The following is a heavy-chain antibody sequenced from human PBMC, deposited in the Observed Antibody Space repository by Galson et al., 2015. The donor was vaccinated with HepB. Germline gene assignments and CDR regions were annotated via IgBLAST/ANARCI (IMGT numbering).Heavy chain of an antibody. J-gene: IGHJ4*02. D-gene: IGHD4-23*01. V-gene: IGHV3-23*01. CDR1: GFTFSSYA. CDR2: ISGSGGST. Sequence: SLRLSCAASGFTFSSYAMSWVRQAPGKGLEWVSAISGSGGSTYYVDSVKGRFTISRDNSENTLYLQMNSLRAEDTAVYYCAKEEYGYGGNSGMWDYWGQGTLVTVSS. CDR3: AKEEYGYGGNSGMWDY.